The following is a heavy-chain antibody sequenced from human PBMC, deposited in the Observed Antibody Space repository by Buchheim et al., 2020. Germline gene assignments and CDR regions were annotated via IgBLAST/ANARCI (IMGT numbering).Heavy chain of an antibody. CDR3: ARDRSYALDV. CDR1: GFDFSNSW. J-gene: IGHJ6*02. Sequence: EVQLVESGGGLVQPGGSLRLSCAASGFDFSNSWMHWVRQAPGKGLVWVSHINSDGSTTTYADSVKGRFIISRDNAKNTVYLEMNSLRVEDTAVYYCARDRSYALDVWGQGTT. CDR2: INSDGSTT. V-gene: IGHV3-74*03.